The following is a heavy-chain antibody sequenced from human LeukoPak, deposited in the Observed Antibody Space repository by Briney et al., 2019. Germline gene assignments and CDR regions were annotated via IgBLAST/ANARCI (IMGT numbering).Heavy chain of an antibody. V-gene: IGHV3-43D*03. Sequence: GGSLRLSCAASGFTFDDYAMHWVRQAPGKGLEWVSLISWDGGSTYYADSVKGRFTISRDNSKNSLYLQMNSLRAEDTALYYCAKGPASSGWYSDYWGQGTLVTVSS. CDR2: ISWDGGST. D-gene: IGHD6-19*01. J-gene: IGHJ4*02. CDR3: AKGPASSGWYSDY. CDR1: GFTFDDYA.